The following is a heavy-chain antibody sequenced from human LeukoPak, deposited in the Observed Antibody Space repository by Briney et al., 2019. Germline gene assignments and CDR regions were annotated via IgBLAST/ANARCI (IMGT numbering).Heavy chain of an antibody. D-gene: IGHD6-19*01. CDR2: ITPSGGDT. CDR1: GFTFSNYA. V-gene: IGHV3-23*01. Sequence: GGSLRVSCAASGFTFSNYAMAWVRQAPGKGLEWVSAITPSGGDTFYADSVKGRFTISRDNSKNTLFLQMNSLRVEDTAVYYCAKLTSGWFEDYWGQGTLVTVSS. J-gene: IGHJ4*02. CDR3: AKLTSGWFEDY.